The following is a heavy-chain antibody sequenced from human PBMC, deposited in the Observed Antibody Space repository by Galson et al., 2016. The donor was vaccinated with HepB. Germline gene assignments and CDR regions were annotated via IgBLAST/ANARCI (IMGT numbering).Heavy chain of an antibody. J-gene: IGHJ5*02. CDR2: INHSGST. V-gene: IGHV4-34*01. Sequence: SETLSLTCAVYGGSFSGYYWNWIRQPPGKGLEWIGEINHSGSTNYNPSLKSRVTISVDTSKKQFSLKMTSVTAADTAAYYCARVGLGVRPYWFDPWGQGTQVTVSS. D-gene: IGHD2-21*01. CDR1: GGSFSGYY. CDR3: ARVGLGVRPYWFDP.